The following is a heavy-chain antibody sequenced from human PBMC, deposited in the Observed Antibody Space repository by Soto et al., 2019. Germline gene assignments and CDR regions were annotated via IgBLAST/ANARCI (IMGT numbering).Heavy chain of an antibody. CDR1: GFTFSSYS. CDR2: ISSSSSTI. CDR3: AREGRGSSWYQIYYSYGMDV. D-gene: IGHD6-13*01. V-gene: IGHV3-48*02. J-gene: IGHJ6*02. Sequence: GGSLRLSCAASGFTFSSYSMNWVRQAPGKGLEWVSYISSSSSTIYYADSVKGRFTISRDNAKNSLYLQMNSLRDEDTAVYYCAREGRGSSWYQIYYSYGMDVWGQGTTVTVSS.